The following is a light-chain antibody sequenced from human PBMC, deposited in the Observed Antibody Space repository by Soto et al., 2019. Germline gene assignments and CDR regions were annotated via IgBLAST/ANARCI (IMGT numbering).Light chain of an antibody. Sequence: QSVLTQPAAVSGAPGGSIAISCTGKSSDVGTYNSVSWYQQYPGKAPKLMIHDVSNRPSGVSDRFSGSKSGNTASLTISGLQSEDEADYYCSSYASSSSYVFGSGTKVTVL. CDR3: SSYASSSSYV. V-gene: IGLV2-14*01. CDR1: SSDVGTYNS. J-gene: IGLJ1*01. CDR2: DVS.